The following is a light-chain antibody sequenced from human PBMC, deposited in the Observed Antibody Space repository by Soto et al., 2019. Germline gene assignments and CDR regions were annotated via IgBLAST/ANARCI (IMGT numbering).Light chain of an antibody. CDR1: SSDVGGYNY. CDR2: EVS. J-gene: IGLJ2*01. V-gene: IGLV2-8*01. CDR3: SSYAGSNNVV. Sequence: QSALTQPHSASGSPGQSVTISCTGTSSDVGGYNYVSWYQQHPGKAPKLMMYEVSKRPSGVPDRFSGSKSGNTASLTVSGLQAEDEADYYCSSYAGSNNVVFGGGTKLTVL.